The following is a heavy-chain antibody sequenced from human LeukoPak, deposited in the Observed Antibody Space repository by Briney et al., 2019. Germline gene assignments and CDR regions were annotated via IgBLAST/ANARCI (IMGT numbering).Heavy chain of an antibody. CDR3: ARDDWMDY. Sequence: GGSLRLSCSASGFTFSTYAMHWVRQAPGKGLEFVSSITSNGDNIFYADSVKGRFTISRDNAKNTLYLQMNSLRAEDTAVYYCARDDWMDYWGQGTLVTVSS. CDR2: ITSNGDNI. CDR1: GFTFSTYA. D-gene: IGHD2-21*01. V-gene: IGHV3-64*04. J-gene: IGHJ4*02.